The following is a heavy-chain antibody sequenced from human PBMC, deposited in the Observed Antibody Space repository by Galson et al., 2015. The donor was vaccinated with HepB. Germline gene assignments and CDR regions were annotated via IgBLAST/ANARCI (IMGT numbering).Heavy chain of an antibody. CDR2: VGTASDT. CDR3: VRGSSPY. D-gene: IGHD6-19*01. Sequence: LRLSCAASGFIFSTYDMHWVRQVTGKGLEWVSAVGTASDTYYSDSVRGRFTISRENAKNSLYLQMNSLRAGDTAVYYCVRGSSPYWGQGTLVTVSS. CDR1: GFIFSTYD. V-gene: IGHV3-13*04. J-gene: IGHJ4*02.